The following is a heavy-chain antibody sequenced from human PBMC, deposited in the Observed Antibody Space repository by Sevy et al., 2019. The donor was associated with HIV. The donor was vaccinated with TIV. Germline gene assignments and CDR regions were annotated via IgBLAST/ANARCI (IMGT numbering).Heavy chain of an antibody. Sequence: ASVKVSCKASGYTFSDYYIHWVRQAPGQGLEWMGWINPNSGGTNYAQKFQGRVTMTRDTSITTAYMELSRMRSDETAVYYCARQSAYHFYGMDVWGQGTTVTVS. V-gene: IGHV1-2*02. CDR3: ARQSAYHFYGMDV. CDR2: INPNSGGT. J-gene: IGHJ6*02. D-gene: IGHD3-16*01. CDR1: GYTFSDYY.